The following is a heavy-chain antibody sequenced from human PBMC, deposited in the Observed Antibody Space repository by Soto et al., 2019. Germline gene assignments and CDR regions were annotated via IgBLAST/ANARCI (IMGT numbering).Heavy chain of an antibody. D-gene: IGHD3-3*01. CDR3: ARDSYYTPGNYVTYDPYAMAV. CDR2: VAPTDSYS. V-gene: IGHV5-10-1*03. Sequence: EVQLVQSGAEVKKTGESLRISCKGSGYSFTNYWITWVRQMPGKGLEWLGRVAPTDSYSNYSPSFQGHVTISADKSSRTAYRQSSSLKASETAMYYCARDSYYTPGNYVTYDPYAMAVLGQGTTVTVSS. J-gene: IGHJ6*02. CDR1: GYSFTNYW.